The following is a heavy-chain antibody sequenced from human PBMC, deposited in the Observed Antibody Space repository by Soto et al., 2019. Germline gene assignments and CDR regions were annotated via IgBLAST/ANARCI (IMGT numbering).Heavy chain of an antibody. CDR3: ARCCYYDSSGYYYPNWFDP. CDR1: GGSISSGGYS. D-gene: IGHD3-22*01. V-gene: IGHV4-30-2*01. CDR2: IYHSGNT. Sequence: QLQLQESGSGLVKSSQTLSLTCAVSGGSISSGGYSWSWVRQPPGKGLEWIGYIYHSGNTYYNPSLKSRVTISVGRSKNQFSLKLSSVTAADTAVYYCARCCYYDSSGYYYPNWFDPWGQGTLVTVSS. J-gene: IGHJ5*02.